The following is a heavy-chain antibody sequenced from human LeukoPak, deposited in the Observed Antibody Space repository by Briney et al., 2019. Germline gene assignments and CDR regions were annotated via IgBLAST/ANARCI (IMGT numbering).Heavy chain of an antibody. J-gene: IGHJ4*02. D-gene: IGHD2-15*01. CDR3: ARERVAATRGIDY. Sequence: SETLSLTCTVSGGSISSSSYYWGWIRQPPGKGLEWIGSIYYSGSTNYSPSLKSRVTISVDTSKNQFSLKLSSVTAADTAVYYCARERVAATRGIDYWGQGTLVTVSS. V-gene: IGHV4-39*07. CDR1: GGSISSSSYY. CDR2: IYYSGST.